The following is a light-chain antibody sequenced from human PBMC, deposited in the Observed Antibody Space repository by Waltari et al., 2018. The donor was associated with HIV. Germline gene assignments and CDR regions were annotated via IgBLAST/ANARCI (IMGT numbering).Light chain of an antibody. J-gene: IGKJ1*01. Sequence: DIQMTQSPSTLSAALGDRVTITCRASQSISSWLAWYQQKPGKDPNLLIYKASSFESGVTSRFSGSGAETEFTLTISSLQPDDFATYYCQQYNTSPWTFGQGTKVEVK. CDR3: QQYNTSPWT. CDR1: QSISSW. CDR2: KAS. V-gene: IGKV1-5*03.